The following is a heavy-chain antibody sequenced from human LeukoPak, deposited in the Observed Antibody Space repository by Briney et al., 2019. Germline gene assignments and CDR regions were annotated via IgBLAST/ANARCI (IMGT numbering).Heavy chain of an antibody. J-gene: IGHJ4*02. Sequence: GASLRLSCAASGFTFSSYAMSWVRQAPGKGLEWVSAISGSGGSTYYADSVKGRFTISRDNSKNTLYLQMNSLRAEDTAVYYCAKDTLGYSSSWYKGGDYWGQGTLVTVSS. CDR3: AKDTLGYSSSWYKGGDY. D-gene: IGHD6-13*01. CDR1: GFTFSSYA. CDR2: ISGSGGST. V-gene: IGHV3-23*01.